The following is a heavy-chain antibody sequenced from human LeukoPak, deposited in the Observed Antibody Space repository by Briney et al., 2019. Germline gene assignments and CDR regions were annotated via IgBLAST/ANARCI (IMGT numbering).Heavy chain of an antibody. CDR3: ARGVISGTTPYYYGMDV. CDR2: VYSGGST. CDR1: GFTVSSNY. V-gene: IGHV3-53*01. J-gene: IGHJ6*02. D-gene: IGHD1-20*01. Sequence: GGSLRLSCAASGFTVSSNYMTWVRQAPGKGLEWVSVVYSGGSTYYADSVKDRFTISRDNSKNTVYLQMNSLRAEDTAVYYCARGVISGTTPYYYGMDVWGQGTTVTVSS.